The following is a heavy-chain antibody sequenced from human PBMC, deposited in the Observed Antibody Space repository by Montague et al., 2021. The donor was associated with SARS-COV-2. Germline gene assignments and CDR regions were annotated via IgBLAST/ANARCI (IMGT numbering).Heavy chain of an antibody. CDR3: ASGGRIYSAYTYFDF. CDR1: GSIFSTPW. Sequence: SLRLSCAASGSIFSTPWMSWVRQAPGKGLEWVANIREDGGEAYYANSVKGRFTISRDRKSLYLQMSSLRGEDTAIYYCASGGRIYSAYTYFDFWGQGTLVTVSS. J-gene: IGHJ4*02. CDR2: IREDGGEA. D-gene: IGHD5-12*01. V-gene: IGHV3-7*05.